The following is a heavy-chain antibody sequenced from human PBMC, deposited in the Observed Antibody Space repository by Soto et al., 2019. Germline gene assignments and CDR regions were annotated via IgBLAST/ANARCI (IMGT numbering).Heavy chain of an antibody. CDR1: GFTFSNYA. Sequence: EVQLLESGGGSVQPGGSLRLSCSASGFTFSNYAMSWVRQAPGKGLEWVASISGSGRRTNYADSVKGRFTISRDNSKNTLAVQMGSLRAEYTAVYYCARDGGNICSGGSCYFQAPDYWGQGTLVTVSP. CDR2: ISGSGRRT. CDR3: ARDGGNICSGGSCYFQAPDY. D-gene: IGHD2-15*01. J-gene: IGHJ4*02. V-gene: IGHV3-23*01.